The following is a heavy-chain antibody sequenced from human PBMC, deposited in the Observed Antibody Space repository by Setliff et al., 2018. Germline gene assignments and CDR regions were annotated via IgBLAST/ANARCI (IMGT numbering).Heavy chain of an antibody. CDR1: GFTFSNAW. Sequence: GGSLRLSCAASGFTFSNAWMSWVRQAPGKGLEWVGRIKSKTDGGTTDYAAPVKGRFAISRDDSKNTLYLQMNSLKTEDTAVYYCTRRITIFGVVIKNDYWGQGTLVTVSS. D-gene: IGHD3-3*01. V-gene: IGHV3-15*01. CDR2: IKSKTDGGTT. J-gene: IGHJ4*02. CDR3: TRRITIFGVVIKNDY.